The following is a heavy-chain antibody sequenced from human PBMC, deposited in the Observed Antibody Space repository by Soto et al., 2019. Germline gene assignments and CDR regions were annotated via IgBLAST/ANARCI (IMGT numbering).Heavy chain of an antibody. D-gene: IGHD3-9*01. Sequence: PGGSLRLSCAASGFTFSDYYMSWIRQAPGKGLEWVSYISSSGSTIYYADSVKGRFTISRDNAKNSLYLQMNSLRAEDTAVYYCARQKDFDWLFWFDPWGQGTLVTVSS. CDR1: GFTFSDYY. CDR3: ARQKDFDWLFWFDP. CDR2: ISSSGSTI. J-gene: IGHJ5*02. V-gene: IGHV3-11*01.